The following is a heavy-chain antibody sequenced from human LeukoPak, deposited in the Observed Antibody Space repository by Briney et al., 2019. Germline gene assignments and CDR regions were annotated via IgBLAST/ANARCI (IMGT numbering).Heavy chain of an antibody. V-gene: IGHV1-69*01. CDR3: AREGYSDSNHFHYYYYMDV. CDR2: IIPIFGTA. CDR1: GGTFSSYA. Sequence: ASVKVSCKASGGTFSSYAISWVRQAPGQGLEWMGGIIPIFGTANYAQKFQGRVTITADESTSTAYMELSSLRSEDTAVYYCAREGYSDSNHFHYYYYMDVWGKGTTVTVSS. D-gene: IGHD6-13*01. J-gene: IGHJ6*03.